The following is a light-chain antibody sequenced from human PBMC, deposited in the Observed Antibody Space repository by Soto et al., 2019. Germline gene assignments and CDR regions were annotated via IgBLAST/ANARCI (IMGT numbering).Light chain of an antibody. V-gene: IGKV1-39*01. CDR3: QQRDRTPRT. J-gene: IGKJ1*01. Sequence: DIQMTQSPSSLSASVGDRVTITCRASQSISSYLNWYQQKPGKAPKLLIYAASSLQSGVPSRFSGSGSGTDFALTITSLQPEDFTTYYCQQRDRTPRTFGHGNNVEIK. CDR1: QSISSY. CDR2: AAS.